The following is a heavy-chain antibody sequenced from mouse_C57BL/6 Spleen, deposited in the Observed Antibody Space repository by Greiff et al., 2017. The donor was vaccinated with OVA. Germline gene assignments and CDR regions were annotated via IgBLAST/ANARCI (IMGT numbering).Heavy chain of an antibody. V-gene: IGHV1-50*01. D-gene: IGHD1-1*01. CDR3: ATVDWYFDV. CDR2: IDPSDSYT. J-gene: IGHJ1*03. CDR1: GYTFTSYW. Sequence: VKLQQPGAELVKPGASVKLSCKASGYTFTSYWMQWVKQRPGQGLEWIGEIDPSDSYTNYNQKFKGKATLTVDTSSSTAYMQLSSLTSEDSAVYYCATVDWYFDVWGTGTTVTVSS.